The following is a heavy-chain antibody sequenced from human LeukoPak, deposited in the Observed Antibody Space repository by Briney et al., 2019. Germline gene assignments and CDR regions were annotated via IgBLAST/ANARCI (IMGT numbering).Heavy chain of an antibody. D-gene: IGHD6-19*01. J-gene: IGHJ4*02. CDR3: AKPSSGWYLLDY. V-gene: IGHV3-23*01. CDR1: GFTVNTYA. CDR2: ISGSGGST. Sequence: PGGSLRLFCAASGFTVNTYAMSWVRQAPGKGLEWVSAISGSGGSTDYSDSVKGRFTISRDNSKNTLYLQMNSLRAEDTAVYYCAKPSSGWYLLDYWGQGTLVTVSS.